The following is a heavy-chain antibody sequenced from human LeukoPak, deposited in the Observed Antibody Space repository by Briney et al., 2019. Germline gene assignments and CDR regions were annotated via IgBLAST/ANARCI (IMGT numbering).Heavy chain of an antibody. D-gene: IGHD3-22*01. V-gene: IGHV3-23*01. CDR2: ISDGDTYT. CDR3: AKDLYYYDSSGYYDAFDI. Sequence: PGGSLRLSCAASGFSSRNYAMSWVRQAPGKGLEWVSTISDGDTYTYYADSVKGRFTISRDKSKNTLYLQMNSLRAEDTAVYYCAKDLYYYDSSGYYDAFDIWGQGTMVTVSS. CDR1: GFSSRNYA. J-gene: IGHJ3*02.